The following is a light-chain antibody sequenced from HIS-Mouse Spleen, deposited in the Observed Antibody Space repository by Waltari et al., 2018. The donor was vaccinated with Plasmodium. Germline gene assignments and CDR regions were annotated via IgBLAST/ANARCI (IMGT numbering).Light chain of an antibody. V-gene: IGLV3-10*01. CDR2: EDS. CDR1: AFPKHY. J-gene: IGLJ3*02. Sequence: SYDLTQPPSVSVSPGHTARITCLGGAFPKHYTYWYHQQSGQAPVLVIYEDSKRPSGIPERFSGASSGTMATLTISGAQVEDEADYYCYSTDSSGNHRVFGGGTKLTVL. CDR3: YSTDSSGNHRV.